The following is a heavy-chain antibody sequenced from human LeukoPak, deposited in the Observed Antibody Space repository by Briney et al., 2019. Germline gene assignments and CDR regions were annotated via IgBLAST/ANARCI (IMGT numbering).Heavy chain of an antibody. CDR3: ARNSLRAFDV. V-gene: IGHV3-23*01. CDR2: ISDIGLST. Sequence: GGSLRLSCAASGFIFNSYAMSWVRQAPGKGLEWVSTISDIGLSTYYADSVKGRLTISRDNSKNTLSLLLSSLRADDTAIYYCARNSLRAFDVWGQGTTVTVSS. J-gene: IGHJ3*01. CDR1: GFIFNSYA.